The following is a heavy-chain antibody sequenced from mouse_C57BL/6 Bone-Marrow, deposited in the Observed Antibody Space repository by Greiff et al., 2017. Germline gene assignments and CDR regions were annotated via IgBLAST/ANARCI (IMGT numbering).Heavy chain of an antibody. D-gene: IGHD2-5*01. Sequence: VKLVESGPGLVAPSQSLSIPCTVSGFSLTSYGVSWVRQPPGKGLEWLGVICGDGSTNSHSALISRLSISKDNSQSQVFLKLNSLQTDDTATYYCARPTIVAAYWGQGTLVTVSA. CDR2: ICGDGST. V-gene: IGHV2-3*01. CDR3: ARPTIVAAY. CDR1: GFSLTSYG. J-gene: IGHJ3*01.